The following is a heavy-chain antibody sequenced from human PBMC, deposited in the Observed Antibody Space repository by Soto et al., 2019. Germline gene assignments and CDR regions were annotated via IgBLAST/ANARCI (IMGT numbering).Heavy chain of an antibody. CDR1: GGSISSYY. CDR2: IYYSGST. CDR3: ARLPPYGDYFDY. V-gene: IGHV4-59*08. D-gene: IGHD4-17*01. J-gene: IGHJ4*02. Sequence: SETLSLTCTVSGGSISSYYWSWIRQPPGKGLEWIGYIYYSGSTNYNPSLKSRVTISVDTSKNQFSLKLSSVTAADTAVYYCARLPPYGDYFDYWGQGTLVTVSS.